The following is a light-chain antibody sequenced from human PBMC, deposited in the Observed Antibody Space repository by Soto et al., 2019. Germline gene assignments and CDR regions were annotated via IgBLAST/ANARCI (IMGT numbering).Light chain of an antibody. J-gene: IGKJ5*01. CDR1: ESIRSW. Sequence: IQMTQSASTLSASVVDXVTSGCRASESIRSWLAWYQQKPGKAPKFLIYDASTLESGVPSRFSGSGSGTEFTLTISSVQPDDFAPYYCQQSNIYPIPLAQGARLAI. CDR2: DAS. CDR3: QQSNIYPIP. V-gene: IGKV1-5*01.